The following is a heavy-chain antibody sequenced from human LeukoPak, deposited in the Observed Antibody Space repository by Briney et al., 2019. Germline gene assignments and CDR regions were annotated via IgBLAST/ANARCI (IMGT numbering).Heavy chain of an antibody. CDR1: GDSGSSNSAA. CDR2: TYYRSKWYN. D-gene: IGHD1-26*01. Sequence: PSQTLSLTCAISGDSGSSNSAAWNWIGQSPSRGLEWLGRTYYRSKWYNDYAVSVKSRITIDPDTSKNQFSLQLNSVTPEDTAVYYCARVRGIVGATTSSYYYYGMDVWGQGTTVTVSS. CDR3: ARVRGIVGATTSSYYYYGMDV. V-gene: IGHV6-1*01. J-gene: IGHJ6*02.